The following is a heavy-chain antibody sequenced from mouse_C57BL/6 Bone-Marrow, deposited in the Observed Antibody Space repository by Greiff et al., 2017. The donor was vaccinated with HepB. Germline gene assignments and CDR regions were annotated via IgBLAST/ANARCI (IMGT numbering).Heavy chain of an antibody. CDR2: IHPNSGST. Sequence: QVQLQQPGAELVKPGASVKLSCKASGYTFTSYWMNWVKQRPGQGLEWIGMIHPNSGSTNYNEKFKSKATLTVDKSSSTAYMQLSSLTSEDSAVYYCARYPETTVVATDYWGQGTTLTVSS. CDR3: ARYPETTVVATDY. V-gene: IGHV1-64*01. J-gene: IGHJ2*01. CDR1: GYTFTSYW. D-gene: IGHD1-1*01.